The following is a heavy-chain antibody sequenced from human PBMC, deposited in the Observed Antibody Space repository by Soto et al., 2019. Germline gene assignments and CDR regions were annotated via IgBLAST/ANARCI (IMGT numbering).Heavy chain of an antibody. CDR2: IYYSGST. Sequence: SETLSLTCTVSGGSISSGGYYWSWIRQHPGKGLEWIGYIYYSGSTYYNPSLKSRVTISVDTSKNQFSLKLSSVTAADTAVYYCARELQYNTLFFVIDALRQEITVTVSS. V-gene: IGHV4-31*03. CDR3: ARELQYNTLFFVIDA. CDR1: GGSISSGGYY. D-gene: IGHD1-20*01. J-gene: IGHJ6*02.